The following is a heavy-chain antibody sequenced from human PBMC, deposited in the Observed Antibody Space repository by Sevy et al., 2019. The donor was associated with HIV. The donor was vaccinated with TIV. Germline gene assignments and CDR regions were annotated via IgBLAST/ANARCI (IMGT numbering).Heavy chain of an antibody. D-gene: IGHD3-22*01. Sequence: GGSLRLSCAASGFTFSSYAMSWVRQAPGKGLEWVSAISGSGGSTYYADSVKGRFTISRDNSKNTLYLQMNSLRAEETAVYYCAKKGDYYDSSGYYFPYFDYWGQGTLVTVSS. V-gene: IGHV3-23*01. CDR1: GFTFSSYA. J-gene: IGHJ4*02. CDR2: ISGSGGST. CDR3: AKKGDYYDSSGYYFPYFDY.